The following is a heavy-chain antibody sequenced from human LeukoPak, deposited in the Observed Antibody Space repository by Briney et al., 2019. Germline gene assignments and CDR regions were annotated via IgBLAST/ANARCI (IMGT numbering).Heavy chain of an antibody. J-gene: IGHJ4*02. CDR2: ISPNSGNT. D-gene: IGHD3-10*01. Sequence: GASVKVSCKAFGYTFTSYDINWVRQATGQGLEWMGWISPNSGNTGYAQKFQGRVTMTRNTSISTAYMELSSLRSEDTAVYYCARGTVGPLWFGGYWGQGTLVTVSS. V-gene: IGHV1-8*01. CDR3: ARGTVGPLWFGGY. CDR1: GYTFTSYD.